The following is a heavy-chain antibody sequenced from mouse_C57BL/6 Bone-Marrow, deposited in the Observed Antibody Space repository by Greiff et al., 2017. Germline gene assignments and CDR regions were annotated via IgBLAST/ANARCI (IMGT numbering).Heavy chain of an antibody. D-gene: IGHD1-1*01. CDR2: IHPNSGST. CDR1: GYTFTSYC. J-gene: IGHJ1*03. Sequence: QVQLQQPGAELVKPGASVKLSCTASGYTFTSYCMHWVKQRPGQGLEWIGWIHPNSGSTNYNEKFQSKATLTVDKSSSTAYIQLSSLTSEYSAVYYCASHYYGSSWRYFDVWGTGTTGTVSS. V-gene: IGHV1-64*01. CDR3: ASHYYGSSWRYFDV.